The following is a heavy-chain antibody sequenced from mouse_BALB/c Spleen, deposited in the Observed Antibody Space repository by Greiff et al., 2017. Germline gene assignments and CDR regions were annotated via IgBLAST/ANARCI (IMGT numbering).Heavy chain of an antibody. CDR2: ISSGSSTI. CDR1: GFTFSSFG. Sequence: EVKLVASGGGLVQPGGSRKLSCAASGFTFSSFGMHWVRQAPEKGLEWVAYISSGSSTIYYADTVKGRFTISRDNPKNTLFLQMTSLRSEDTAMYYCARSGYYGYEDYWGQGTTLTVSS. D-gene: IGHD1-2*01. V-gene: IGHV5-17*02. CDR3: ARSGYYGYEDY. J-gene: IGHJ2*01.